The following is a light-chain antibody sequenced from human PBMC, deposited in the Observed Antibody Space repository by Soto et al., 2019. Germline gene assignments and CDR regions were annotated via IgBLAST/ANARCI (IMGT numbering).Light chain of an antibody. Sequence: DIQMTHSPSSLSASVLYIVTITCHASQDISNYLNWYQQKPGKAPKLLIYDASNLETGVPSRFSGSGSETDFTFTISSLQPEDIATYYCQQYDNLPLTFGGGTKVDIK. V-gene: IGKV1-33*01. CDR1: QDISNY. CDR2: DAS. J-gene: IGKJ4*01. CDR3: QQYDNLPLT.